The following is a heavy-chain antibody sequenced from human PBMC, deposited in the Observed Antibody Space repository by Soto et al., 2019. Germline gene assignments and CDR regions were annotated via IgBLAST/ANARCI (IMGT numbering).Heavy chain of an antibody. D-gene: IGHD1-26*01. Sequence: SETLSLTCDVSGGSISSYYWSWIRQPPGKGLEWIGYIYYSGSTNYNPSLKSRVTISVDTSKNQFSLKLSSVTAADTAVYYCARRYGGNLDYWGQGTLVTVSS. J-gene: IGHJ4*02. CDR2: IYYSGST. CDR3: ARRYGGNLDY. V-gene: IGHV4-59*08. CDR1: GGSISSYY.